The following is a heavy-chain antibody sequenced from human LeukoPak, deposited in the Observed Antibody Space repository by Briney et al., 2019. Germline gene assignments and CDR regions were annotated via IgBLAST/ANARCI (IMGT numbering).Heavy chain of an antibody. V-gene: IGHV1-18*01. CDR2: VSTYNART. Sequence: GASVKVSCRASGYTFTNYGISWVRQAPGQGLEWMGWVSTYNARTNYAQQLQGRVTMTTDTSTSTAYMELRSLRSDDTAVFYCARDYFESSAYQYDVFDIWGQGTMVTVSS. CDR1: GYTFTNYG. J-gene: IGHJ3*02. D-gene: IGHD3-22*01. CDR3: ARDYFESSAYQYDVFDI.